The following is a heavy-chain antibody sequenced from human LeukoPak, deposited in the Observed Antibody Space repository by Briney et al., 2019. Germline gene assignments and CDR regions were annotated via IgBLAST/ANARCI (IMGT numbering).Heavy chain of an antibody. Sequence: SVKVSRKASGGTFSSYAISWVRQAPGQGLEWMGGIIPIFGTANYAQKFQGRVTITTDESTSTAYMELSSLRSEDTAVYYCARELWFGESCYFDYWGQGTLVTVSS. D-gene: IGHD3-10*01. CDR2: IIPIFGTA. CDR1: GGTFSSYA. V-gene: IGHV1-69*05. CDR3: ARELWFGESCYFDY. J-gene: IGHJ4*02.